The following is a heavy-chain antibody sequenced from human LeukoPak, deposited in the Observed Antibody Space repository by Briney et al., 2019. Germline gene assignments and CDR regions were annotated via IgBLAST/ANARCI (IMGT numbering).Heavy chain of an antibody. J-gene: IGHJ4*02. CDR2: IDPSGDAA. CDR1: GFTFTNYY. Sequence: ASVKVSCKASGFTFTNYYIHWVRQAPGHGLEWMARIDPSGDAATYAQTLQDRVTVTRDTATNTVYMDLSSLTSEDTAVYYCARDPFSSGSLWGQGTLVTVSS. D-gene: IGHD3-10*01. V-gene: IGHV1-46*04. CDR3: ARDPFSSGSL.